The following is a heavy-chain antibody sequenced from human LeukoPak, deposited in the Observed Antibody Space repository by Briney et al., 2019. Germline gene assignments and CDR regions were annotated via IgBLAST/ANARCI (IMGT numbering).Heavy chain of an antibody. CDR3: AKDRLITMVRGIFDY. D-gene: IGHD3-10*01. Sequence: GGSLRPSCTASGFTFSSYAMSWVRQAPGKGLEWVSAISGSGGSTYYADSVKGRFTISRDNSKNTLYLQMNSLRAEDTAVYYCAKDRLITMVRGIFDYWGQGTLVTVSS. CDR2: ISGSGGST. V-gene: IGHV3-23*01. CDR1: GFTFSSYA. J-gene: IGHJ4*02.